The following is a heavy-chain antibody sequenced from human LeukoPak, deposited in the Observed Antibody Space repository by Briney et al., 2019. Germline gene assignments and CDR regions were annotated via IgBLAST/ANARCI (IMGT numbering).Heavy chain of an antibody. CDR3: ARGRCSGGTCEVWFDP. Sequence: PSETLSLTCAVSGGSLSSSNWWSWVRQPPGKGLEWIGEIYHSGSTNYNPSLKSRVTISVDTSKNHFSLKLNSVTAADTAVYYCARGRCSGGTCEVWFDPWGQGTLVTVSS. CDR2: IYHSGST. V-gene: IGHV4-4*02. J-gene: IGHJ5*02. CDR1: GGSLSSSNW. D-gene: IGHD2-15*01.